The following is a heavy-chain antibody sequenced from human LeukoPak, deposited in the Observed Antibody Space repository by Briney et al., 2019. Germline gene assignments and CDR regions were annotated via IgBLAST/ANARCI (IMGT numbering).Heavy chain of an antibody. V-gene: IGHV3-23*01. CDR1: GFTFSSYG. CDR3: AKAVQQWLAQYYFDY. Sequence: GGSLRLSCAASGFTFSSYGMHWVRQAPGKGLEWVSAISGSGGSTYYADSVKGRFTISRDNSKNTLYLQMNSLRAEDTAVYYCAKAVQQWLAQYYFDYWGQGTLVTVSS. CDR2: ISGSGGST. D-gene: IGHD6-19*01. J-gene: IGHJ4*02.